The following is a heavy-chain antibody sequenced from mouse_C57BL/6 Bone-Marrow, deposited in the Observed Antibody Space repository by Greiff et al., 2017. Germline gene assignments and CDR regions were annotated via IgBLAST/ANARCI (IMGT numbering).Heavy chain of an antibody. V-gene: IGHV8-8*01. J-gene: IGHJ3*01. Sequence: QVQLKESGPGILQPSQTLGLTCSFSGISLSTFGMGVGWIRQPSGKGLEWLAHIWWDDDKYYNPALKSRPPISKDTSTNPVVLKIANVDTADTATYYGARAYDGYCVSWFAYWGQGTLVTVSA. D-gene: IGHD2-3*01. CDR2: IWWDDDK. CDR1: GISLSTFGMG. CDR3: ARAYDGYCVSWFAY.